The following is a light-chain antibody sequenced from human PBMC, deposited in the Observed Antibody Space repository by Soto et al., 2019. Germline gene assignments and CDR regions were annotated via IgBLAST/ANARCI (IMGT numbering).Light chain of an antibody. J-gene: IGKJ1*01. V-gene: IGKV3-20*01. CDR1: QSISDT. CDR2: GAS. Sequence: VMTHSAATLSVSTEGRATLSCRAGQSISDTLAWYQQKPGQAPRLLIYGASSRATGIPDRFSGTVSGTDFTLTISRLEPEDFAVYYCQQYGSSRGTFGQGTKVDIK. CDR3: QQYGSSRGT.